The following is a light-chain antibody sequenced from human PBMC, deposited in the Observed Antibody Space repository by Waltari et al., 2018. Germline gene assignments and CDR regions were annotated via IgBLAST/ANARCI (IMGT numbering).Light chain of an antibody. J-gene: IGLJ3*02. CDR3: ATWDDSLSGRV. CDR2: ANY. CDR1: TSNIGTNT. V-gene: IGLV1-44*01. Sequence: QSVLTHPPSTSGTPGQRVTISCSGITSNIGTNTVTCYQLLPGTAPKTVIFANYHRPSGVPDRFSASKSGTSASLVISGLQSEDEADYFCATWDDSLSGRVFGGGTKVTVL.